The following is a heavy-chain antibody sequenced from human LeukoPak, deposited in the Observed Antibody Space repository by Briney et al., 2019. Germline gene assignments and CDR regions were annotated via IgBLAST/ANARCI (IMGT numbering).Heavy chain of an antibody. D-gene: IGHD5-24*01. CDR1: EFSVGSNY. J-gene: IGHJ4*02. V-gene: IGHV3-21*01. CDR2: ISSKSNYI. Sequence: PGGSLRLSCAASEFSVGSNYMNWVRQAPGKGLEWVSSISSKSNYIYYADSLKGRFTISRDNAKNSLYLQMNSLRAEDTAVYYCAREQGMATIDYWGQGTLVTVSS. CDR3: AREQGMATIDY.